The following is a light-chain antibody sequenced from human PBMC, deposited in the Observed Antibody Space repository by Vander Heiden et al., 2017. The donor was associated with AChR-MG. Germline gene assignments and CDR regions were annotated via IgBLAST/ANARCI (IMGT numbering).Light chain of an antibody. CDR3: QVWESSSDLWV. CDR1: TIGSKS. V-gene: IGLV3-21*02. Sequence: SYVLTQPPSVSVAPGQTARITCGGNTIGSKSVHCDRQKPGQAPVLVVYDDCARTSGIPERFSGSNAGNTATMTISRVEAGDEADYYCQVWESSSDLWVFGGGNKRTV. J-gene: IGLJ3*02. CDR2: DDC.